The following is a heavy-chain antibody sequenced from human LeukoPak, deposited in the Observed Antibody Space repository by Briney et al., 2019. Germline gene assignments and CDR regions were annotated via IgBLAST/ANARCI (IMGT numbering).Heavy chain of an antibody. CDR2: IGHNGVYT. V-gene: IGHV3-23*01. Sequence: PGRSLRLSCAASGFTFSNYAMSWVRQAPGRGLGWVSTIGHNGVYTYYADSVKGRFTISRDNSKNTLYLQMSSLRAEDTAIYYCAKTIAHEYWGEGTLVTVSS. CDR3: AKTIAHEY. CDR1: GFTFSNYA. J-gene: IGHJ4*02. D-gene: IGHD2-15*01.